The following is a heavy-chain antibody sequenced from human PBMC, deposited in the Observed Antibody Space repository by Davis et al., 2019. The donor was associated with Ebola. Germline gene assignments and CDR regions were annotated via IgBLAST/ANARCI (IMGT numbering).Heavy chain of an antibody. D-gene: IGHD2-2*02. CDR3: AKDTCSSTSCYIVDGWFDP. CDR2: ISYDGSNK. Sequence: GGSLRLSCAASGFTFSSYGMHWVRQAPGKGLEWVAVISYDGSNKYYADSVKGRFTISRDNSKNTLYLQMNSLRAEDTAVYYCAKDTCSSTSCYIVDGWFDPWGQGTLVTVSS. J-gene: IGHJ5*02. V-gene: IGHV3-30*18. CDR1: GFTFSSYG.